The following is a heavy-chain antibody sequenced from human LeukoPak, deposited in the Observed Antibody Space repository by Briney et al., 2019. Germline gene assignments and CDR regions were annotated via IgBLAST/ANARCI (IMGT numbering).Heavy chain of an antibody. Sequence: PSETLSLTCTVSGGSISSYYWSWIRQPPGKGLEWIGYIYYSGSTNYSPSLKSRVTISLDTSKNQFSLKLSSVTAADTAVYYCTRGDYYYYYYMDVWGKGTTVTVSS. CDR1: GGSISSYY. CDR2: IYYSGST. V-gene: IGHV4-59*01. J-gene: IGHJ6*03. CDR3: TRGDYYYYYYMDV.